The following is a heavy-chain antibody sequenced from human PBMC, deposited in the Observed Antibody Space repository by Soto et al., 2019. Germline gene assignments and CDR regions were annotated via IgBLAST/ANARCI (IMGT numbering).Heavy chain of an antibody. J-gene: IGHJ3*02. CDR1: GGTFNTYS. CDR2: IIPIVGIA. D-gene: IGHD2-15*01. V-gene: IGHV1-69*02. CDR3: ARAMVVGATGAFDI. Sequence: QVQLVQSGAEVKKPGSSVKVSCQAAGGTFNTYSINWVRQAPGQGLEWMGRIIPIVGIAKYAQKFQGRVAITEDKSTRTAYMMEVHCLRPEDAAMYYCARAMVVGATGAFDIWGQGTMVTVSS.